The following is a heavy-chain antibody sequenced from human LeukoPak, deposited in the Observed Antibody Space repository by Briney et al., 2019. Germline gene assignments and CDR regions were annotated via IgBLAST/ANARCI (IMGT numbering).Heavy chain of an antibody. CDR1: GFSLSTSGAG. CDR2: IHWDDDK. J-gene: IGHJ4*02. CDR3: AHTGLKEMATIYDYFDY. Sequence: SGATLVQPTQTLTLPCTFSGFSLSTSGAGVGCIRQPPGKALQWLPLIHWDDDKRYSPSLKSRLTITKDSSKNQVVLTMTNMDPVDTATYYCAHTGLKEMATIYDYFDYWGQGTLVTVSS. D-gene: IGHD5-24*01. V-gene: IGHV2-5*02.